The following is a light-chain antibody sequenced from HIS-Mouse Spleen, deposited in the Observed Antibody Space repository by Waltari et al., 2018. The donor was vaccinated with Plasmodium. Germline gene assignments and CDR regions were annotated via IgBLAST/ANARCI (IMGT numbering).Light chain of an antibody. CDR1: SSNVGGYNY. V-gene: IGLV2-8*01. J-gene: IGLJ2*01. Sequence: QSALTQPPSASGSPGQSVTISCTGTSSNVGGYNYVSWYQPHPGKAPKLLLYEVSQRPSGVPDRFSGSKSGNTASLTVSGLQAEDEADYYCSSYAGSNNLVFGGGTKLTVL. CDR3: SSYAGSNNLV. CDR2: EVS.